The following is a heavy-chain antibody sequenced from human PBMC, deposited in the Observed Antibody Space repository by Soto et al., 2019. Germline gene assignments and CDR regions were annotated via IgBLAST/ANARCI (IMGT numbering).Heavy chain of an antibody. V-gene: IGHV3-7*01. CDR1: GFTFSDYL. D-gene: IGHD6-19*01. J-gene: IGHJ4*02. CDR2: IKQDENEK. CDR3: AIGHWLGK. Sequence: EVQLVDSGGALVQPGASLRLSCAASGFTFSDYLMTWVRQAPGKGLEWVATIKQDENEKYYVDSVKGRFTISRDNAMNSLYLQLNALRAEDTAVYYCAIGHWLGKWGQGTLVTVSS.